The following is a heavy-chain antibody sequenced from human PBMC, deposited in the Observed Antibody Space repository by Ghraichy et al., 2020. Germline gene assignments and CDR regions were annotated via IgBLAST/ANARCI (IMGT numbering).Heavy chain of an antibody. D-gene: IGHD4-23*01. CDR2: ISWDGGST. Sequence: GGSLRLSCAASGFTFDDYAMHWVRQAPGKGLEWVSLISWDGGSTYYADSVKGRFTISRDNSKNSLYLQMNSLRAEDTALYYCAKDNPGGNSYGWFDPWGQGTLVTVSS. CDR3: AKDNPGGNSYGWFDP. CDR1: GFTFDDYA. V-gene: IGHV3-43D*03. J-gene: IGHJ5*02.